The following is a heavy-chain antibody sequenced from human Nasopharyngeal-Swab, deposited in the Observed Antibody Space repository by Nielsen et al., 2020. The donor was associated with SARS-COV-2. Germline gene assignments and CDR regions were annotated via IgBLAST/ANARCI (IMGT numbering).Heavy chain of an antibody. CDR1: GYTFTSYG. Sequence: ASVKVSCKASGYTFTSYGISWVRQAPGQGLEWMGWISAYNGNTNYAQKLQGRVTMTTDTSTSTAYMELRSLRSDDTAVYYCARDIMITFGGVIAYDAFDIWGQGTTVTVSS. CDR3: ARDIMITFGGVIAYDAFDI. CDR2: ISAYNGNT. J-gene: IGHJ3*02. V-gene: IGHV1-18*01. D-gene: IGHD3-16*02.